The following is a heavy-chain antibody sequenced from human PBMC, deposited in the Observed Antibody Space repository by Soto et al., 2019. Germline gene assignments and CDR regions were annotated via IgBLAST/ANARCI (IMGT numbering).Heavy chain of an antibody. CDR2: INHSGST. J-gene: IGHJ6*02. Sequence: SETLSLTCAVYGGSFSCYYWSWIRQPPGKGLERIGEINHSGSTNYNPSLKSRVTISVDTSKNQFSLKLSSVTAADTVVYYCAXFIAAGSYRYYYYGMDVWGQGTTVTGSS. V-gene: IGHV4-34*01. CDR1: GGSFSCYY. CDR3: AXFIAAGSYRYYYYGMDV. D-gene: IGHD3-16*02.